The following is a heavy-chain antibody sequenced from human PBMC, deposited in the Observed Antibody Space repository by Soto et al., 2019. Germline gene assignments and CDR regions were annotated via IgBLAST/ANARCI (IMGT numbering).Heavy chain of an antibody. D-gene: IGHD3-3*02. Sequence: QVQLVQSGAEVKKPGSSVKVSCKTSGGTFRTSAISWVRQAPGHGLEWMGGIMPVFPTPDYAQKFRGRVTITADESTSTAYMELSSLGSEDTAVYYCARDKDRQQLGGNYYYIMDVWGQGTTVTVSS. V-gene: IGHV1-69*12. CDR2: IMPVFPTP. CDR1: GGTFRTSA. J-gene: IGHJ6*02. CDR3: ARDKDRQQLGGNYYYIMDV.